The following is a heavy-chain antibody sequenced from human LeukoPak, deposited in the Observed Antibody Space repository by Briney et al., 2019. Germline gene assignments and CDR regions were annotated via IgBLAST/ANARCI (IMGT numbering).Heavy chain of an antibody. CDR1: GFTFNSFA. CDR3: ARADCSSSSCYTVAY. D-gene: IGHD2-2*01. V-gene: IGHV3-64*01. Sequence: PGGSLRLSCAASGFTFNSFAMQWVRQAPGEGLEYVSGISSDGDATYYANSVKERFIFSRDNSRNMLYLQMGSLRPEDMAVYCCARADCSSSSCYTVAYWGQGTLVTVSS. J-gene: IGHJ4*02. CDR2: ISSDGDAT.